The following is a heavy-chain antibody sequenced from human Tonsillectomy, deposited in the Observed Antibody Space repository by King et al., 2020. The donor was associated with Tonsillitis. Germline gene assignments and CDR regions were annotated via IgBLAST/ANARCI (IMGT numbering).Heavy chain of an antibody. V-gene: IGHV3-53*04. J-gene: IGHJ6*02. CDR3: ARSAGSYAYGMDV. Sequence: VQLVESGGGLVQPGGSLRLSCAASGFTVSNSYMSWVRQAPGKGLEWVSLIYSGGSTYYADSVKGRFTISRHNSKNTLYLQMNSLRVEDTAVYYCARSAGSYAYGMDVWGQGTPVTVSS. D-gene: IGHD3-10*01. CDR2: IYSGGST. CDR1: GFTVSNSY.